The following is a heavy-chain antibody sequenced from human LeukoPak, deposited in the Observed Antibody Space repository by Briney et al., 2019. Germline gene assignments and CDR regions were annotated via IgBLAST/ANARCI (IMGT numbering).Heavy chain of an antibody. CDR3: AKVRHDILTVACFDY. Sequence: GGSLRLSCAASGFTFSSYAMHWVRQAPGKGLEWVAIISYDGNNTYYADSVKGRFTISRDNSKNTLYLQMNSLRAEDTAVYYCAKVRHDILTVACFDYWGQGTLVTVSS. D-gene: IGHD3-9*01. V-gene: IGHV3-30-3*01. CDR2: ISYDGNNT. CDR1: GFTFSSYA. J-gene: IGHJ4*02.